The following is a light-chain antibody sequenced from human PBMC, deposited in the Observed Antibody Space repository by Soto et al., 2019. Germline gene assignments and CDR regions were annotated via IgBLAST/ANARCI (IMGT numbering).Light chain of an antibody. J-gene: IGKJ1*01. CDR3: QQYNSPGWT. V-gene: IGKV1-5*03. Sequence: DIQMTHSPSTLSASVGDRVTITCRASQSIGNRLAWFQQKPGKAPKLLIYKTSSLDSGIPSRFSGSGSGTEFTLTISSLLPDDLATYYCQQYNSPGWTFGQGTKVDIK. CDR1: QSIGNR. CDR2: KTS.